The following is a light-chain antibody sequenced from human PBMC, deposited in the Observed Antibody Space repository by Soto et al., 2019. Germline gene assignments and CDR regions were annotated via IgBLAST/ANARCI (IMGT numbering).Light chain of an antibody. V-gene: IGLV2-11*01. J-gene: IGLJ1*01. Sequence: QSVLTQPRSVSGSPGQSVTISCTGTSSDVGGYEFVSWYQHHPGKAPKLMIYDVIKRPSGVPDRFSGSKSGNTASLTISGLQAEDEADYYCCSYVGSYTHVFGTGTKLTVL. CDR1: SSDVGGYEF. CDR3: CSYVGSYTHV. CDR2: DVI.